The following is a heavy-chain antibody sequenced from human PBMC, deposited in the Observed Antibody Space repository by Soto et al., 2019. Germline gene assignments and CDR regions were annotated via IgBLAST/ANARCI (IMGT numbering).Heavy chain of an antibody. D-gene: IGHD1-26*01. J-gene: IGHJ4*02. V-gene: IGHV4-59*01. CDR3: ARDRGWELPSSGFDY. Sequence: PSETLSLTCTVSGGSISSYYWSWIRQPPGKGLEWIGYIYYSGSTNYNPSLKSRVTISVDTSKNQFSLKLSSVTAADTAVYYCARDRGWELPSSGFDYWGPGTLVTVYS. CDR2: IYYSGST. CDR1: GGSISSYY.